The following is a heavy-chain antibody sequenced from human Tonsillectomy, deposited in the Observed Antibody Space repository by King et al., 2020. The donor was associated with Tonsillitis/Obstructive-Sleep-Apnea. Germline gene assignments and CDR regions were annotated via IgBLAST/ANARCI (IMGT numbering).Heavy chain of an antibody. CDR1: GFTFSSYW. D-gene: IGHD6-13*01. CDR2: ISTDVSST. CDR3: TRDITAAGSQGLDY. V-gene: IGHV3-74*01. J-gene: IGHJ4*02. Sequence: VQLVESGGGLVQPGGSLRLSCAASGFTFSSYWMHWVRQAPGKGLVWVSRISTDVSSTSYADSVKGRFTISRDNAKNTLYLQINSLTAEDTAVYYCTRDITAAGSQGLDYWGQGTLVTVSS.